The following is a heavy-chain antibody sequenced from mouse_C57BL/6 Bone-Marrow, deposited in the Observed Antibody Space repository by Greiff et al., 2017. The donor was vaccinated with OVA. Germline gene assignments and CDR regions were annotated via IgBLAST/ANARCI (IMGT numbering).Heavy chain of an antibody. J-gene: IGHJ3*01. D-gene: IGHD1-1*01. CDR3: ARYYYGSSYAY. Sequence: VQLQQSGAELARPGASVKLSCKASGYTFTSYGISWVKQRTGQGLEWIGEIYPRRGNTYYNEKFKGKATLTADKSSSTAYMELRSLTSEDSAVYFCARYYYGSSYAYWGQGTLVTVSA. CDR2: IYPRRGNT. CDR1: GYTFTSYG. V-gene: IGHV1-81*01.